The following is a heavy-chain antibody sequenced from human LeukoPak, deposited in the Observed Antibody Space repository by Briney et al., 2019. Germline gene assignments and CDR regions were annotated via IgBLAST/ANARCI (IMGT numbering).Heavy chain of an antibody. J-gene: IGHJ4*02. D-gene: IGHD2-15*01. Sequence: ASVKVSCKASGYTFTSYGISWVRQAPGQGLEWMGWISAYNGNTNYAQKLQGRVTMTTDTSTSTAYMELRSLRSDDTAVYYCARPYCSGGSCYSGYFDYWGQGTLVTVSS. CDR2: ISAYNGNT. V-gene: IGHV1-18*01. CDR1: GYTFTSYG. CDR3: ARPYCSGGSCYSGYFDY.